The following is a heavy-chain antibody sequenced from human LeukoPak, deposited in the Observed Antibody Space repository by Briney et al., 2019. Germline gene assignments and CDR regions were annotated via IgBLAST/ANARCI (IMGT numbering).Heavy chain of an antibody. Sequence: GGALRLSCAASGLTFSRYDMDWVGQAAGKGGEGVSAIGTAGDTYYPGSVKGRFTISRENAKNSLYLQMNSLRAGDTAVYYCARGGQWWELLGRGYYGMDVWGQGTTVTVSS. J-gene: IGHJ6*02. CDR1: GLTFSRYD. D-gene: IGHD1-26*01. CDR3: ARGGQWWELLGRGYYGMDV. CDR2: IGTAGDT. V-gene: IGHV3-13*01.